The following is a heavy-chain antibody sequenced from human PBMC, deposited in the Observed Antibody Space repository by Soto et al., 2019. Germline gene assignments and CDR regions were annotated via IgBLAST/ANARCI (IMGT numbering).Heavy chain of an antibody. CDR3: ARHHFYCSGGACYLKAYYYYAMDV. CDR2: MFYSGST. V-gene: IGHV4-39*01. D-gene: IGHD2-15*01. Sequence: SDTLSLTCTVSGGSVSSSSPYWSWIRPPPRKLLEWFWTMFYSGSTYYNTSLESRVTISVDPSKNQFSLKLSSVTAADTAVYYCARHHFYCSGGACYLKAYYYYAMDVWGQGTTVTVS. J-gene: IGHJ6*02. CDR1: GGSVSSSSPY.